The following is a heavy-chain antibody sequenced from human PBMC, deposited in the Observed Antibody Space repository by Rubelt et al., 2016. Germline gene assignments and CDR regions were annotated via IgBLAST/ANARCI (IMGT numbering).Heavy chain of an antibody. J-gene: IGHJ4*02. Sequence: GLEWVGRIKSKTDGGTTDYAAPVKGRFTISRDDSKNTLYLQMNSLKTEDTAVYYCTTDDPPGFYGGTNPVVDYWGQGTLVTVSS. CDR3: TTDDPPGFYGGTNPVVDY. D-gene: IGHD4-23*01. CDR2: IKSKTDGGTT. V-gene: IGHV3-15*07.